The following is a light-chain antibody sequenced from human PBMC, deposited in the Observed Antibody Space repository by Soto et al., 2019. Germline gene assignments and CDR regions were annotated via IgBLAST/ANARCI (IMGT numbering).Light chain of an antibody. J-gene: IGLJ3*02. CDR3: SSYAATSTLV. CDR1: SSDIGTYNF. CDR2: EVS. V-gene: IGLV2-14*01. Sequence: QSALTQPASVSGSPGQSITMSCTGSSSDIGTYNFVSWYQQHAGNAPRLILYEVSNRPSGVSSRFSGSKSGNSASLTISGPQPEDEAHYFCSSYAATSTLVFGGGTKLTVL.